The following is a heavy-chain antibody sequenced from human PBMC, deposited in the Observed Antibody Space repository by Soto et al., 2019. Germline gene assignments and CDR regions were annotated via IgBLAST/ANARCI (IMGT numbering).Heavy chain of an antibody. D-gene: IGHD3-3*01. CDR1: GGSFSGYY. Sequence: PSETLSLTCAVYGGSFSGYYWTWIRQPPGTGLEWIGEINHSGSTNYNPSLKSRVTISVDRSKNQFSLKLSSVTAADTAVYYCARGVSMSRFLEWLFWFDPWGQGTLVTVSS. J-gene: IGHJ5*02. CDR3: ARGVSMSRFLEWLFWFDP. CDR2: INHSGST. V-gene: IGHV4-34*01.